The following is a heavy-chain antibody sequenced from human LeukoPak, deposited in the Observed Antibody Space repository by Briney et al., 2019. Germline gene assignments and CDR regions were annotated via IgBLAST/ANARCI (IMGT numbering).Heavy chain of an antibody. J-gene: IGHJ4*02. Sequence: GGSLRLSCAASGFTVSSNYMSWVRQAPGKGLEWVSVFYSGGSTYYADSVKGRFTISRDNSKNTLYLQMNSLRAEDTAVYYCARVRAVGATKSLDYWGQGTLVTVSS. CDR1: GFTVSSNY. CDR2: FYSGGST. V-gene: IGHV3-53*01. CDR3: ARVRAVGATKSLDY. D-gene: IGHD1-26*01.